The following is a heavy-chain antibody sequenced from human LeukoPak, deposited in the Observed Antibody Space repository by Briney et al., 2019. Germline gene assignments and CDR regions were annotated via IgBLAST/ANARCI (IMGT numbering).Heavy chain of an antibody. D-gene: IGHD3-10*01. Sequence: SETLSLTCTVSGYSISSGYYWGWIRQPPGKGLEWIGSIYHSGSTNYNPSLKSRVTMSVDTSKNQFSLKLSSVTAADTAVYYCARERYYYGSGSYYSRNYYYYYMDVWGKGTTVTISS. CDR2: IYHSGST. CDR3: ARERYYYGSGSYYSRNYYYYYMDV. J-gene: IGHJ6*03. V-gene: IGHV4-38-2*02. CDR1: GYSISSGYY.